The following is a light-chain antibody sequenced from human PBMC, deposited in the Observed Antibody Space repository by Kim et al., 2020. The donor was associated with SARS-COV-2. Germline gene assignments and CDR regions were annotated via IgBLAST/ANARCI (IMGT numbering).Light chain of an antibody. V-gene: IGKV3-11*01. CDR3: QQRRSWPLT. Sequence: PGESATLPCRASPSVTGRVSWYQQRPGQAPRLLIYDTSNRATGIPARFSGSGSGTDFTLTISSLEPEDFAVYYCQQRRSWPLTFGGGTKVDIK. J-gene: IGKJ4*01. CDR2: DTS. CDR1: PSVTGR.